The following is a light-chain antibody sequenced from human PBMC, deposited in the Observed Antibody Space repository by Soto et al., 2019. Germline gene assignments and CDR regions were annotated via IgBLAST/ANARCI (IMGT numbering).Light chain of an antibody. V-gene: IGLV2-14*01. CDR1: SSDVGGYNY. J-gene: IGLJ1*01. CDR3: SSYTSSSYLPLD. CDR2: DVS. Sequence: QSVLTQPASVSGSPGQSITISCTGTSSDVGGYNYVSWYQQHPGKAPKLMIYDVSNRPSGVSNRFSGSKSGNTASLTISGLQAEDEADYYCSSYTSSSYLPLDFGTGTKVTVL.